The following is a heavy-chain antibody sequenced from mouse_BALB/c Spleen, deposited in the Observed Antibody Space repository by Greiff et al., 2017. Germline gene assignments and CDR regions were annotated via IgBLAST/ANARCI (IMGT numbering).Heavy chain of an antibody. D-gene: IGHD2-1*01. V-gene: IGHV1-18*01. CDR3: ARSRSYGNYAAMDY. CDR2: INPYNGGT. Sequence: DVKLQESGPELVKPGASMKISCKASGYSFTGYTMNWVKQSHGKNLEWIGLINPYNGGTSYNQKFKGKATLTVDKSSSTAYMELLSLTSEDSAVYYCARSRSYGNYAAMDYWGQGTSVTVSS. CDR1: GYSFTGYT. J-gene: IGHJ4*01.